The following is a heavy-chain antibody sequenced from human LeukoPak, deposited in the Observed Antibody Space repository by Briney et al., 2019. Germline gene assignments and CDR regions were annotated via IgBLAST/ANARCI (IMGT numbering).Heavy chain of an antibody. V-gene: IGHV1-69*13. CDR3: AISRQAGVITSFDY. Sequence: ASVKVSCKASGGTFSNYAFSWVRQAPGQGLEWMGGIIPIFVTANYAQKFQGRLTITADESTSTTYMELRSLRSGDTAVYSCAISRQAGVITSFDYWGQGTLVTVSS. CDR1: GGTFSNYA. CDR2: IIPIFVTA. J-gene: IGHJ4*02. D-gene: IGHD3-16*02.